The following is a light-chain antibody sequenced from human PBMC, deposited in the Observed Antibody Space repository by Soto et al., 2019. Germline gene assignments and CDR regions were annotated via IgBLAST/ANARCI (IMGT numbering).Light chain of an antibody. J-gene: IGLJ1*01. V-gene: IGLV2-14*03. CDR3: LLYYGGSYV. CDR2: DVS. CDR1: SFKN. Sequence: QSALTQPASVSGSPGQSITISCTGTSFKNVSWYQQHPGQAPKLLIYDVSYRPSGISHRFSGSESAYTASLTISGLQAEDEADYYCLLYYGGSYVFGAGTKLTVL.